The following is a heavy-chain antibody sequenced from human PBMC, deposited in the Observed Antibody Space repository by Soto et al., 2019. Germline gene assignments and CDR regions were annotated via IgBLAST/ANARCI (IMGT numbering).Heavy chain of an antibody. V-gene: IGHV3-74*01. CDR1: GFPFTNYW. CDR2: ISPDGIDV. CDR3: ACWGHIVTVAPRDFDR. D-gene: IGHD2-21*01. J-gene: IGHJ4*02. Sequence: PGGSLRLSCAASGFPFTNYWINWVRQTPWKGLMWVSRISPDGIDVGYADSVEGRFTVSRDNAKNTLYLQMHSLRAEDTAMYYCACWGHIVTVAPRDFDRWGQGTLVTVSS.